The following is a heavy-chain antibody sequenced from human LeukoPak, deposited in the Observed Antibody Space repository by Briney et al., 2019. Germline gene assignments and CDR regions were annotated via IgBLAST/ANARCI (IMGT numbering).Heavy chain of an antibody. D-gene: IGHD6-13*01. J-gene: IGHJ3*02. CDR1: GFTFDDYG. CDR3: ATPQYSSRNAFDI. CDR2: FNWNGSGT. Sequence: GGSLRPSCAASGFTFDDYGMSWVRQAPGKGLEWVSGFNWNGSGTGYADSVKGRFTISRDSAKNSLFLQMNGLRAEDTALYHCATPQYSSRNAFDIWGQGTMVTVSS. V-gene: IGHV3-20*01.